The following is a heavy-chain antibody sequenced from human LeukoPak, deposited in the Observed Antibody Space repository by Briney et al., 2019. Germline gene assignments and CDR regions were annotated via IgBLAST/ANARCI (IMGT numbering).Heavy chain of an antibody. CDR1: GYTFTSYG. CDR3: ARDRDYSRWYFGL. V-gene: IGHV1-18*01. Sequence: ASVKVSRKPSGYTFTSYGISWVRQAPGQGIEWMGWISAYNGNTNYAQKLQGRVTMTTDTSTSTAYMELRSLRSDDTAVYYCARDRDYSRWYFGLWGRGTLVTVSS. J-gene: IGHJ2*01. D-gene: IGHD2-15*01. CDR2: ISAYNGNT.